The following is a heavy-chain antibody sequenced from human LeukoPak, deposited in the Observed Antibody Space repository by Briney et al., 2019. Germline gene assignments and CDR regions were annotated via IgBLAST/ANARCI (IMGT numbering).Heavy chain of an antibody. Sequence: SETLSLTCTVPGGSISSYYWSWIRQPPGKGLEWIGYIYYSGSTNYNPSLKSRVTISVDTSKNQFSLKLSSVTAADTAVYYCAREKGYSYANWFDPWGQGTLVTVSS. CDR1: GGSISSYY. V-gene: IGHV4-59*01. CDR3: AREKGYSYANWFDP. CDR2: IYYSGST. J-gene: IGHJ5*02. D-gene: IGHD5-18*01.